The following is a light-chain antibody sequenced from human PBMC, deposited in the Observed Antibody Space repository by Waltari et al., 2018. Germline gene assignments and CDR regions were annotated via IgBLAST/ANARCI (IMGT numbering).Light chain of an antibody. V-gene: IGLV8-61*01. CDR3: VLYMGSGIWV. CDR1: SGSVSTSYY. CDR2: STN. J-gene: IGLJ3*02. Sequence: QTVVTQEPSFSVSPGGTVTRTLGLSSGSVSTSYYPSWYQQTPGQAPRTLIYSTNTRSSGVPDRFSGSILGNKAALTITGAQADDESDYYCVLYMGSGIWVFGGGTKLTVL.